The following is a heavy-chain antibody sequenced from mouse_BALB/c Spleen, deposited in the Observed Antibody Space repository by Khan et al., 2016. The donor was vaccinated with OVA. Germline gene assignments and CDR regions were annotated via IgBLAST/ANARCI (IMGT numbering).Heavy chain of an antibody. Sequence: QVQLKESGAELAKPGASVKMSCTASGYTFTSYWMHWIKQRPGQGLEWIGYINPTSGYTDYNQKFKDKATLTADKPSSTAYMQLSSLTSDDSAVYYCARDRIDYWGQGTALTVSS. J-gene: IGHJ2*01. CDR2: INPTSGYT. V-gene: IGHV1-7*01. CDR1: GYTFTSYW. CDR3: ARDRIDY.